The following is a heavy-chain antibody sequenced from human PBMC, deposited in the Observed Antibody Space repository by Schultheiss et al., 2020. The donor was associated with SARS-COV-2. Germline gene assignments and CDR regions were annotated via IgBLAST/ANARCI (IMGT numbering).Heavy chain of an antibody. CDR2: IYTSGST. CDR3: ARLGTLSGSIAA. Sequence: TLSLTCTVSGGSISSGSYYWSWIRQPAGKGLEWIGRIYTSGSTNYNPSLKSRVTISVDTSKNQFSLKLSSVTAADTAVYYCARLGTLSGSIAAWGQGTLVTVSS. D-gene: IGHD1-26*01. J-gene: IGHJ5*02. CDR1: GGSISSGSYY. V-gene: IGHV4-61*02.